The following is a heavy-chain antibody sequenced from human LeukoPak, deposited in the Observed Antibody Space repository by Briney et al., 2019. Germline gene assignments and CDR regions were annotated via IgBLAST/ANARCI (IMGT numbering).Heavy chain of an antibody. CDR2: IIPILGIA. CDR3: ARALATVVTPYNWFDP. V-gene: IGHV1-69*02. J-gene: IGHJ5*02. D-gene: IGHD4-23*01. Sequence: SVKVPCKASGGTFSSYTISWVRQAPGQGLEWMGRIIPILGIANYAQKFQGRVTITADKSTSTAYMELSSLRSEDTAVYYCARALATVVTPYNWFDPWGQGTLVTVSS. CDR1: GGTFSSYT.